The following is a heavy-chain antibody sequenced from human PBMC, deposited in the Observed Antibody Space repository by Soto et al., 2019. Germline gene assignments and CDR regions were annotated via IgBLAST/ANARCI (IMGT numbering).Heavy chain of an antibody. Sequence: RASVKVSCKASGYTFTSYDINWVRQATGQGLEWMGWMNPNSGNTGYAQKFQGRVTMTRNTSISTACMELSSLRSEDTAVYYCARGGHSSSWYIGSDYYYYGMDVWGQGTTVTVSS. CDR3: ARGGHSSSWYIGSDYYYYGMDV. D-gene: IGHD6-13*01. V-gene: IGHV1-8*01. CDR1: GYTFTSYD. J-gene: IGHJ6*02. CDR2: MNPNSGNT.